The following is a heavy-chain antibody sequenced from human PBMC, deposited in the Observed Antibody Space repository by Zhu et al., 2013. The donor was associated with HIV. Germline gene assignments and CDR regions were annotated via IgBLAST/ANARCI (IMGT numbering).Heavy chain of an antibody. D-gene: IGHD3-16*01. V-gene: IGHV1-18*04. CDR3: TRDWDGETPMWRIT. CDR2: ISVYSGKT. Sequence: QLVQSGAEVKMPGASVKVSCKASGYTFANYGVSWVRQGPGQGLEWMGWISVYSGKTNYTPKLQDRVTMTTDTSTSTAYIELRSLRSDDTAVYYCTRDWDGETPMWRITWGQGTLVIVSS. CDR1: GYTFANYG. J-gene: IGHJ4*02.